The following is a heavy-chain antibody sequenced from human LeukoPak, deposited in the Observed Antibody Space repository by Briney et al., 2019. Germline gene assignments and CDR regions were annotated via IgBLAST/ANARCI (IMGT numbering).Heavy chain of an antibody. J-gene: IGHJ1*01. Sequence: GGSLRLSCAASGFTFSNAWMSWVRRAPGKGPEWVGRIKSKTDGGTTDYAAPVKGRFTISRDDSKNTLYLEMNSLKTEDTAVYYCTTDAYCGGDCYFHFQHWGQGTLVTVSS. V-gene: IGHV3-15*01. CDR2: IKSKTDGGTT. CDR3: TTDAYCGGDCYFHFQH. D-gene: IGHD2-21*02. CDR1: GFTFSNAW.